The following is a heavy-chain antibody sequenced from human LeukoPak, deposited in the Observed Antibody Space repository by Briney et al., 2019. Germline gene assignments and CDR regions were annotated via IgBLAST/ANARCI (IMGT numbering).Heavy chain of an antibody. CDR2: IYSGGST. CDR1: GFTVPSNY. CDR3: AREATSYFDY. V-gene: IGHV3-66*01. J-gene: IGHJ4*02. Sequence: HTGGSLRLSCAASGFTVPSNYMSWVRQAPGKGLEWVSVIYSGGSTYYADSVKGRFTISRDNSKNTLYLQMNSLRAEDTAVYYFAREATSYFDYWGQGTLVTVSS.